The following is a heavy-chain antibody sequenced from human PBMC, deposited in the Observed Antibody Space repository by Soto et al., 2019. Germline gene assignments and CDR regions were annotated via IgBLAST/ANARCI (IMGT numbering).Heavy chain of an antibody. CDR1: GFTFSSYT. CDR2: ISYDGSNK. J-gene: IGHJ4*02. Sequence: PGGSLRLSCAASGFTFSSYTMYWVRQAPGKGLEWVAVISYDGSNKYYADSVKGRFTISRDNSKNTLYVQMNSLRAEDTAVYYCASGIVVVPAAIGVYWGQGALVTVSS. V-gene: IGHV3-30-3*01. CDR3: ASGIVVVPAAIGVY. D-gene: IGHD2-2*02.